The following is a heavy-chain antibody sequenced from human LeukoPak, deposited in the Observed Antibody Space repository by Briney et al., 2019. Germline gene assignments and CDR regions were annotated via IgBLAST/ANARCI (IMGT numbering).Heavy chain of an antibody. V-gene: IGHV4-34*01. CDR3: ARRDIMIARGDFDY. D-gene: IGHD3-16*01. CDR2: IKHSGST. CDR1: GGSFSGYY. J-gene: IGHJ4*02. Sequence: SETLSLTCAVHGGSFSGYYWSWIRQPPGKGLEWIGEIKHSGSTNYNPSLKSRVTISVDTSKNQFSLKLSSVTAADTAVYYCARRDIMIARGDFDYWGQGTLVTVSS.